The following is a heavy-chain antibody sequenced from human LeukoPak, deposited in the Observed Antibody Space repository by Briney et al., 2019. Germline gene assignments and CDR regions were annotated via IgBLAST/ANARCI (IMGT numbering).Heavy chain of an antibody. CDR1: GFTFSSYA. CDR3: AKDYRGSYGFDY. V-gene: IGHV3-23*01. D-gene: IGHD1-26*01. J-gene: IGHJ4*02. CDR2: ISGSGGST. Sequence: GGSLRLSCAASGFTFSSYAMSWVRQAPGKGPEWVSSISGSGGSTYYADSVKGRFTISRDNSKNTLYLQMNSLRAEDTAVYYCAKDYRGSYGFDYWGQGTLVTVSS.